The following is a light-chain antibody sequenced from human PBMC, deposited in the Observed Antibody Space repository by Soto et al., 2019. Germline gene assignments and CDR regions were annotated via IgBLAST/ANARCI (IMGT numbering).Light chain of an antibody. V-gene: IGLV2-14*01. CDR3: SSYTSSSTPVA. CDR2: EVS. Sequence: QSALTQPASVSGSPGQSITISCTGTSSDVGEHDYVSWYQQHPGKPPKLMIYEVSNRPSGVSNRFSGSKSGNTASLTISGLQAEDEADYYCSSYTSSSTPVAFGGGTKVTVL. CDR1: SSDVGEHDY. J-gene: IGLJ2*01.